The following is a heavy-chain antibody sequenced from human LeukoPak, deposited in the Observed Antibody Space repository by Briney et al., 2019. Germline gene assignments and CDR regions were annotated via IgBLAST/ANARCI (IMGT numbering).Heavy chain of an antibody. CDR2: IWYDGSNK. CDR3: AKDSSGWYPSDAFDI. CDR1: GFTFSSYG. J-gene: IGHJ3*02. Sequence: GGSLRLSCAASGFTFSSYGMHWVRQAPGKGLEWVAVIWYDGSNKYYADSVKGRFTISRDNSKNTLYLQMNSLRAEDTAVYYCAKDSSGWYPSDAFDIWGQGTMVTVSS. V-gene: IGHV3-33*06. D-gene: IGHD6-19*01.